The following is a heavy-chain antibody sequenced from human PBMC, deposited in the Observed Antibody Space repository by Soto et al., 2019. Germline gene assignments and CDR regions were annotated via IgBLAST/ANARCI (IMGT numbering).Heavy chain of an antibody. CDR3: AIKRRYRGSYRGYWFDP. V-gene: IGHV1-69*01. D-gene: IGHD1-26*01. CDR2: IIPIFGTA. CDR1: GGTFSSYA. J-gene: IGHJ5*02. Sequence: QVQLVQSGAEVKKPGSSVKVSCKASGGTFSSYAISWVRQAPGQGLEWMGGIIPIFGTANYAQKFQGRVTITADESTSTAYMELSSLRSEDTAVYYCAIKRRYRGSYRGYWFDPWGQGTLVTVSS.